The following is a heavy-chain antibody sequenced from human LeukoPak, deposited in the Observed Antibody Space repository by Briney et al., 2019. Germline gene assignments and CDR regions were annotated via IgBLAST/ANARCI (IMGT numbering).Heavy chain of an antibody. CDR1: GFTFTTYE. D-gene: IGHD3-10*01. CDR2: ITSSGDIK. J-gene: IGHJ4*02. CDR3: ARDIYGDEDFDY. V-gene: IGHV3-48*03. Sequence: AGGSLRLSCATSGFTFTTYEMNWVRQAPGKGLEWVSYITSSGDIKTYADPVKGRFTMSRGDAKNSVYLQMNSLRPEDTAVYYCARDIYGDEDFDYWGQGTLVSVSS.